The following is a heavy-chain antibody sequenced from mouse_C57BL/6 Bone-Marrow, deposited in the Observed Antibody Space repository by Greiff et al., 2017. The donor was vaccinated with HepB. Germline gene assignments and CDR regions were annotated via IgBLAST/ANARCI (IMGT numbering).Heavy chain of an antibody. V-gene: IGHV2-6*01. CDR3: ATHGGRRGENAMDY. CDR2: IWGVGST. Sequence: VQLVESGPGLVAPSQSLSITCTVSGFSLTSYGVDWVRQSPGKGLEWLGVIWGVGSTNYNSALKSRLSISKDNSKSQVFLKMNSLQTDDTAMYYCATHGGRRGENAMDYWGQGTSVTVSS. J-gene: IGHJ4*01. CDR1: GFSLTSYG. D-gene: IGHD2-12*01.